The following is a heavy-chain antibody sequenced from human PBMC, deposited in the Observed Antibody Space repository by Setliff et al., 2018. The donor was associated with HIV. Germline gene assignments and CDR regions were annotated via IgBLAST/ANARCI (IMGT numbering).Heavy chain of an antibody. CDR2: MSISGRTI. CDR3: ATLAVDRVRVGDYYYYNLDV. J-gene: IGHJ6*02. CDR1: GFSFSDYY. Sequence: GGSLRLSCAASGFSFSDYYMSWIRQAPGKGLEWIAYMSISGRTIYYADSVRYRFTISRDNGKSSLFMQMNTLRAEDTAVYYCATLAVDRVRVGDYYYYNLDVWGQGTTVTVSS. D-gene: IGHD2-15*01. V-gene: IGHV3-11*04.